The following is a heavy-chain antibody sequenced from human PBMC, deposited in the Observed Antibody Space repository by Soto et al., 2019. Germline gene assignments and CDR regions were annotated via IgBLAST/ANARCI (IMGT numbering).Heavy chain of an antibody. D-gene: IGHD4-17*01. CDR2: IYHRGST. V-gene: IGHV4-30-2*01. CDR3: ARFYWHRSVTTDYYFDY. J-gene: IGHJ4*02. CDR1: GGSISSGGYS. Sequence: QLQLQESGSGLVKPSQTLSLTCAVSGGSISSGGYSWSWIRQPPGKGLEWIGYIYHRGSTYYNPSLKSRVTISVDRSKNQFSLKLSSVTAADTAVYYCARFYWHRSVTTDYYFDYWGQGTLVTVSS.